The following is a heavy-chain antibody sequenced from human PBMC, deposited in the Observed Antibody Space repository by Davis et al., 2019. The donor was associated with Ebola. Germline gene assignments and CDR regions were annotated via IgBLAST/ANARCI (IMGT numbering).Heavy chain of an antibody. V-gene: IGHV3-23*01. CDR2: ISGNGGFT. CDR3: ARGTMIVYFDS. CDR1: GFMFSSYA. Sequence: GESLKISCAASGFMFSSYAMTWVRQAPGKGPEWVSSISGNGGFTYYAESVKGRFTISRDNSKNTLHLQMNSLRDEDTAVYYCARGTMIVYFDSWGQGTLVTVSS. J-gene: IGHJ4*02. D-gene: IGHD3-22*01.